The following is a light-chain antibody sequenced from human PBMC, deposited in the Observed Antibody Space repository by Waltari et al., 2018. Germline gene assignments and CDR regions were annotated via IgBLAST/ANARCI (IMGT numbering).Light chain of an antibody. Sequence: DIQMTQSPSTVSASVGDRVTTTCRASPSVRTYLAWYQQKPGKAPEPLIYKASTLETGVPSRFSGSRSEAEVTLTSASLQPDDFGTYCCQQYNRDSWTFGQGTEVDIK. CDR3: QQYNRDSWT. V-gene: IGKV1-5*03. J-gene: IGKJ1*01. CDR1: PSVRTY. CDR2: KAS.